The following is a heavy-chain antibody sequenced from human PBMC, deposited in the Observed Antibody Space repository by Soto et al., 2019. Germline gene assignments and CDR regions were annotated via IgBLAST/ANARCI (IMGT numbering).Heavy chain of an antibody. CDR3: ARDWSNRACDSRRYYYYYYGMDV. Sequence: QVQLVESGGGVVQPGRSLRLSCAASGFTFSSYGMHWVRQAPGKGLEWVAVIWYDGSNKYYADSVKGRFTISRDNSKNTLYLQMNSLRAEDTAVYYCARDWSNRACDSRRYYYYYYGMDVWGQGTTVTVSS. J-gene: IGHJ6*02. CDR1: GFTFSSYG. CDR2: IWYDGSNK. D-gene: IGHD3-22*01. V-gene: IGHV3-33*01.